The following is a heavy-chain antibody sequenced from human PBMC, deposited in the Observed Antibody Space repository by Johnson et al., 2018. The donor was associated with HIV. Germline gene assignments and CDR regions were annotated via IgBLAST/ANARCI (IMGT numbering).Heavy chain of an antibody. D-gene: IGHD4-11*01. V-gene: IGHV3-30*02. CDR2: IQYDGSNK. J-gene: IGHJ3*02. Sequence: QVQLVESGGGMVQPGGSLRLSCAASGFTFSSYGVHWVRQAPGKGLEWVAFIQYDGSNKYYADSVKGRFTISRDNSKNSLYLQMNSLRAEDTAFYYCAKDLNPRTTLDAFDIWGQGTMVTVSS. CDR3: AKDLNPRTTLDAFDI. CDR1: GFTFSSYG.